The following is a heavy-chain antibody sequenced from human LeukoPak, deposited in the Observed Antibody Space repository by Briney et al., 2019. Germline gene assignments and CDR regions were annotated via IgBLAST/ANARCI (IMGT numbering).Heavy chain of an antibody. CDR2: IIPIFGTA. D-gene: IGHD2-2*01. CDR3: ARDSTVVVPAASGYFQH. V-gene: IGHV1-69*13. J-gene: IGHJ1*01. Sequence: SVKVSCKASGGTFSSYAISWVRQAPGQGLEWMGGIIPIFGTANYAQKFQGRVTITADESTSTAYMELSSLRSEDTAVYYCARDSTVVVPAASGYFQHWGQGTLVTVSS. CDR1: GGTFSSYA.